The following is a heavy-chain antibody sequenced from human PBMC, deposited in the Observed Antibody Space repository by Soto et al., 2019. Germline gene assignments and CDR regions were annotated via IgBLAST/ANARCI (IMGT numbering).Heavy chain of an antibody. CDR1: GFTFSSYG. D-gene: IGHD6-13*01. V-gene: IGHV3-30*18. CDR2: ISYDGSNK. CDR3: AKEAGIAAAGPFQH. J-gene: IGHJ1*01. Sequence: QVQLVESGGGMVQPGRSLRLSCAASGFTFSSYGMHWVRQAPGKGLEWVAVISYDGSNKYYADSVKGRFTISRDNSKNTLYLQMNSLRAEDTAVYYCAKEAGIAAAGPFQHWGQGTLVTVSS.